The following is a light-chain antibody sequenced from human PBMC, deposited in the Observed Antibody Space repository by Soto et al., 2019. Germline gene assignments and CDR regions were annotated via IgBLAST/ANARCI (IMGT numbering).Light chain of an antibody. CDR3: SSYAGNANYV. V-gene: IGLV2-23*01. Sequence: HSVLTQPASVSGSPGQSITISCAGTSSDVGSFNLVSWYQQHPGKAPKLVIYGGTQRPSGVSNRFSASKSGNTASLTISGLQAEDEADYYCSSYAGNANYVFGTGTKVTVL. J-gene: IGLJ1*01. CDR2: GGT. CDR1: SSDVGSFNL.